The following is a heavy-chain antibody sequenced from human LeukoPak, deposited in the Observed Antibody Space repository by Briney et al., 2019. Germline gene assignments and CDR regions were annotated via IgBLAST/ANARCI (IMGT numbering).Heavy chain of an antibody. J-gene: IGHJ4*02. Sequence: PGRSLRLSCAATGFTFDDYAMHWVRQAPGKGLEWVSGISWNSGSIGYADSVKGRFTISRDNAKNSLYLQMNSLRAEDTALYYCAKDISRGRLDGFGYWGQGTLVTVSS. CDR2: ISWNSGSI. V-gene: IGHV3-9*01. CDR3: AKDISRGRLDGFGY. CDR1: GFTFDDYA. D-gene: IGHD6-19*01.